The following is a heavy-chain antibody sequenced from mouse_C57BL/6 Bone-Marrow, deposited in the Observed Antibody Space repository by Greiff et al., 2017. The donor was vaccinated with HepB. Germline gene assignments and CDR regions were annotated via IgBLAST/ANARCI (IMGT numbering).Heavy chain of an antibody. Sequence: VHLVESGPGLVAPSQSLSITCTVSGFSLTSYAISWVRQPPGKGLEWLGVIWTGGGTNYNSALKSRLSISKDNSKSQVFLKMNSLQTDDTARYYCARRTGSRGNYFDYWGQGTTLTVSS. CDR2: IWTGGGT. CDR3: ARRTGSRGNYFDY. V-gene: IGHV2-9-1*01. J-gene: IGHJ2*01. CDR1: GFSLTSYA. D-gene: IGHD1-1*01.